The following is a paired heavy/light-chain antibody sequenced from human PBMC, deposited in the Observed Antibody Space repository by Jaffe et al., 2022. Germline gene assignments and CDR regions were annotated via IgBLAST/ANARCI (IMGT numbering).Light chain of an antibody. CDR1: QRILHSSDNKNY. V-gene: IGKV4-1*01. CDR3: QQYYGIPT. J-gene: IGKJ1*01. Sequence: DIVMTQSPDSLAVSPGERATINCKSSQRILHSSDNKNYLAWFQQKPGQPPRLLIYRASTRELGVPDRFSGSGSGTDFTLTISSLQAEDVAVYYCQQYYGIPTFGQGTKVEIK. CDR2: RAS.
Heavy chain of an antibody. CDR1: GYTFTDYY. CDR2: INPNSGDT. CDR3: ARRETQVTHFDY. Sequence: QVQLVQSGAEVKKPGASVKVSCKTSGYTFTDYYIQWVRQAPGQGPEWMGRINPNSGDTLYAQKFQGRVTMTRDTSISTAYMELSRLTSDDTAVYYCARRETQVTHFDYWGQGTLVTVSS. J-gene: IGHJ4*02. D-gene: IGHD2-21*02. V-gene: IGHV1-2*06.